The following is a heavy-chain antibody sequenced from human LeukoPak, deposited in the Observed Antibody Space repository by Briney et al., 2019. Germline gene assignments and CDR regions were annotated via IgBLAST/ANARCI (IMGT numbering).Heavy chain of an antibody. CDR1: GGSISSGGYY. CDR2: IYHSGST. D-gene: IGHD3-3*01. Sequence: KPSETLSLTCTVSGGSISSGGYYWSRIRQPPGKGLEWIGYIYHSGSTYYNPSLKSRVTISVDRSKNQFSLKLSSVTAADTAVYYCARDNGVYDFWSGYFDYWGQGTLVTVSS. J-gene: IGHJ4*02. V-gene: IGHV4-30-2*01. CDR3: ARDNGVYDFWSGYFDY.